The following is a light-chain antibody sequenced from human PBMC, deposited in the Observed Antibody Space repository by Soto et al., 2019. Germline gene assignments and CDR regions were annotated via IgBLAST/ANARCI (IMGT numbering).Light chain of an antibody. Sequence: DIVVNQAPASLAVSLGNSPAITCKARQSVLYSSNNNNYLAWYQWKPGQPPKLLIYWASTRESGVPDRFSGSGSGTDFTLTISSLQAEDVAVYFCQQYYTTPFTFGGGTKVDI. J-gene: IGKJ4*01. CDR1: QSVLYSSNNNNY. CDR2: WAS. CDR3: QQYYTTPFT. V-gene: IGKV4-1*01.